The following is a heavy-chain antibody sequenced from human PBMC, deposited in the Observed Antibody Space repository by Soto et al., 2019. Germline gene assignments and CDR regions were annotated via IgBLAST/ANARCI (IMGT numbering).Heavy chain of an antibody. J-gene: IGHJ3*02. CDR3: ARGRGGWFINQLLNAFDI. D-gene: IGHD2-2*01. CDR2: IYYSGST. CDR1: GGSISSYY. V-gene: IGHV4-59*01. Sequence: QVQLQESGPGLVKPSETLSLTCTVSGGSISSYYWSWIRQPPGTGLEWIGYIYYSGSTNYNPSLKTRVTLVVGTSKNPFSLKVSSVTAADTAVYYCARGRGGWFINQLLNAFDIWGQGTMVTVSS.